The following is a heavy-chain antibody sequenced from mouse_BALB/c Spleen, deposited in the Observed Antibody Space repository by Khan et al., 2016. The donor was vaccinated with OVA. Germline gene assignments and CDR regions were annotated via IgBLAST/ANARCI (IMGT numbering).Heavy chain of an antibody. CDR2: ISTGGSYT. V-gene: IGHV5-6*01. CDR1: GFTFSTYG. Sequence: EVELVESGGDLVKPGGSLKLSCAASGFTFSTYGMSWVRQTPDKRLEWVATISTGGSYTYYPDSVMGRFTISRDNAKNTLYLQMSSLKSEDTAVFYCARLAYYYDSEGFAYWGQGTLVTVSA. D-gene: IGHD1-1*01. J-gene: IGHJ3*01. CDR3: ARLAYYYDSEGFAY.